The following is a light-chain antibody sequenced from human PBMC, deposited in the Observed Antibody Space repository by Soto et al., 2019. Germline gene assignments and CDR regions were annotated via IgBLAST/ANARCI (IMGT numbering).Light chain of an antibody. J-gene: IGLJ2*01. Sequence: QSALTQPPSASGSPGQSVTISCTGTSSDVGGYNYVSWYQQHPGKAPKLMIYEVSKRPSGVPDRFSGSKSGNTASLTVSGLQAEDEADYYCSSYAGINNFGLFGGGTKVTVL. CDR2: EVS. CDR1: SSDVGGYNY. CDR3: SSYAGINNFGL. V-gene: IGLV2-8*01.